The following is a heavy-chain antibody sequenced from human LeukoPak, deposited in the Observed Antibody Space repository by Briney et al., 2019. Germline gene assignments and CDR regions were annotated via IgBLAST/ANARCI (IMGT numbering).Heavy chain of an antibody. J-gene: IGHJ4*02. CDR3: ARHGKEMRYYFDY. CDR1: GGSISSSSYY. Sequence: SETLSLTCTVSGGSISSSSYYWGWIRQPPGTGLEWIGSIYYSGSTYYNPSLKSRVTISVDTSKNQFSLKLSSVTAADTAVYYCARHGKEMRYYFDYWGQGTLVTVSS. CDR2: IYYSGST. V-gene: IGHV4-39*01. D-gene: IGHD5-24*01.